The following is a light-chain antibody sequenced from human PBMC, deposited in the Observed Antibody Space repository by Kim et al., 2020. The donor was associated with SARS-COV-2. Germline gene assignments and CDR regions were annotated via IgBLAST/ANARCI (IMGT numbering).Light chain of an antibody. CDR2: TAS. CDR1: QGIRNH. J-gene: IGKJ1*01. Sequence: DIQMTQSPLSLSASVGDRVTITCRASQGIRNHLAWYQQKPGKVPKLLIYTASTLVSGVPSRFGGSGSGTDFTLTISSLQPEDVATYYCQKYNSAPQAFGQGTKVDIK. CDR3: QKYNSAPQA. V-gene: IGKV1-27*01.